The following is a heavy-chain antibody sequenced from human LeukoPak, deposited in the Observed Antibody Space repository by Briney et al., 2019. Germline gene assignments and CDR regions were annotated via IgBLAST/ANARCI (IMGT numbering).Heavy chain of an antibody. Sequence: SETLSLTRTVSGGSISSYYWSWIRQPPGKGLEWIGYIYYSGSTNYNPSLKSRVTISVDTSKNQFSLKLSSVTAADTAVYYCARHEGFLGYYGSGITYWGQGTLVTVSS. CDR2: IYYSGST. J-gene: IGHJ4*02. D-gene: IGHD3-10*01. CDR1: GGSISSYY. V-gene: IGHV4-59*08. CDR3: ARHEGFLGYYGSGITY.